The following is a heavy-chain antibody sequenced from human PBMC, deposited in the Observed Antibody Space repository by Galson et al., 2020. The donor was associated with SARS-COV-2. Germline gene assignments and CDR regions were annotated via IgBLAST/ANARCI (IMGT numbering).Heavy chain of an antibody. D-gene: IGHD3-10*01. V-gene: IGHV3-33*01. Sequence: QLGESLKISCAASGCTFSSYGMHWVRQAPGTGLEWVAVIWYEGSNKYSADSVQGRFTISRDKSKNKLYLQMNSLRAEDTAGYYWARDQPCGEVLGWGSDYWGQGTLVTVSS. CDR3: ARDQPCGEVLGWGSDY. J-gene: IGHJ4*02. CDR2: IWYEGSNK. CDR1: GCTFSSYG.